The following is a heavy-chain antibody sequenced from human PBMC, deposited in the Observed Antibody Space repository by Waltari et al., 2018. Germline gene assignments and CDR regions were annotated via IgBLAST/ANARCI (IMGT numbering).Heavy chain of an antibody. V-gene: IGHV5-51*01. Sequence: EVQLEQSGAEVKKPGESLKISCNGSGYSFAKYWIGWVRQMPGKGLEWMGVSDPGDSNTKYSLSFQGQGTISAETSISTAYLQWSSLKASDTAIYFCARQNIHSYGYGYFDFWGQGTLVTVSS. CDR3: ARQNIHSYGYGYFDF. CDR1: GYSFAKYW. CDR2: SDPGDSNT. J-gene: IGHJ4*02. D-gene: IGHD5-18*01.